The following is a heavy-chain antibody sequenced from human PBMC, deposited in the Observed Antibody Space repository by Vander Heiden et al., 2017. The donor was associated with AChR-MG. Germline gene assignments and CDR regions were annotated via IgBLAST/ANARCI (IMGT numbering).Heavy chain of an antibody. CDR2: IKQDGIEK. J-gene: IGHJ4*02. D-gene: IGHD3-16*01. CDR3: VREGQGRGGFDF. CDR1: GFTLSRNW. Sequence: EVQLVESGGGLVQRGGSLRLSCAASGFTLSRNWMSWVRQAPGKGLEWVANIKQDGIEKNFVDSVKGRFTITRDNAKNSLYLQMNSLRIEDTAVYYCVREGQGRGGFDFWGQGTLVTVSS. V-gene: IGHV3-7*01.